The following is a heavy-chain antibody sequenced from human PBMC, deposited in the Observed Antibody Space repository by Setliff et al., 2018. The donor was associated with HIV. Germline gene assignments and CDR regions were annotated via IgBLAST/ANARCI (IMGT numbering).Heavy chain of an antibody. CDR1: GGSISSYY. J-gene: IGHJ6*02. V-gene: IGHV4-4*07. D-gene: IGHD3-10*01. Sequence: LSLTCTVSGGSISSYYWSWIRQPAGKGLEWIGRIYTSGSTNSNPSLKSRLTISVDTSKNQVSLKLSSVTASDTAVYYCARARYIVIRGDAGMDVWGPGTTVTVSS. CDR3: ARARYIVIRGDAGMDV. CDR2: IYTSGST.